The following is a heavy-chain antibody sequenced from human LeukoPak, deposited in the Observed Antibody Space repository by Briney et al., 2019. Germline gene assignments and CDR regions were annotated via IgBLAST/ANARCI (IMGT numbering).Heavy chain of an antibody. D-gene: IGHD6-19*01. J-gene: IGHJ4*02. CDR3: ARGGGYSSGWYNY. Sequence: KPSETLSLTCAVYGGSFSGYYWSWIRQPPGKGLEWIGEINHSGSTNYNPSLKSRVTISVDTSKNQFSLKLSSVTAADTAVYYCARGGGYSSGWYNYWGQGTLVTVSS. CDR1: GGSFSGYY. V-gene: IGHV4-34*01. CDR2: INHSGST.